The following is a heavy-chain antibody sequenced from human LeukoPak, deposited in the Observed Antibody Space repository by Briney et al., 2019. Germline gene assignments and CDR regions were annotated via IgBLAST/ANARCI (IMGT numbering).Heavy chain of an antibody. J-gene: IGHJ4*02. Sequence: GGSLRLSCAASGFTFRSYNMHWVRQPTGEGLEWVASIGTSGDSYHAESVKGRFTISRDDAKNFLYLQMNSLRAGDTALYYCVRDGDGYDYWGQGTLVTVSS. CDR1: GFTFRSYN. CDR3: VRDGDGYDY. D-gene: IGHD2-21*02. V-gene: IGHV3-13*01. CDR2: IGTSGDS.